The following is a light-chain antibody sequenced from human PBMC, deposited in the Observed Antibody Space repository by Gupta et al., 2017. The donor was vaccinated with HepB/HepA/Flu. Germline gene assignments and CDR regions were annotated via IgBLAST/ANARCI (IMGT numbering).Light chain of an antibody. Sequence: DFVMTQSTVSLPVTPGEPASISCRSSQSLRHSNGHKYLNWYLQKPGQAPQLLIYLASKRAYGVPDRFSGSGSGTDFTLKINRGEAEDVGIYYCKQRLQLPVTFGQGTQVDIK. CDR1: QSLRHSNGHKY. CDR3: KQRLQLPVT. CDR2: LAS. V-gene: IGKV2-28*01. J-gene: IGKJ5*01.